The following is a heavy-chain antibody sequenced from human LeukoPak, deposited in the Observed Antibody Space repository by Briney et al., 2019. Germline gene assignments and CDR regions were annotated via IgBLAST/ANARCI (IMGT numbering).Heavy chain of an antibody. CDR1: GGSFSSSDYY. J-gene: IGHJ4*02. CDR2: IYYTGTT. D-gene: IGHD3-22*01. CDR3: ARDRNYYDSSGYSRYFDY. Sequence: SETLSLTCTVSGGSFSSSDYYWGWIRQPPGKGLEWIGYIYYTGTTNYNPLFESRATISVDTSKNQFSLKLSSVTAADTAVYYCARDRNYYDSSGYSRYFDYWGQGTLVTVSS. V-gene: IGHV4-61*08.